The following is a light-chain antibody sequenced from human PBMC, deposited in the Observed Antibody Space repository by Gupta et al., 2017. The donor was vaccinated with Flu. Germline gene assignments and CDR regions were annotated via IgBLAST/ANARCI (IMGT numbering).Light chain of an antibody. CDR2: WAS. V-gene: IGKV4-1*01. CDR1: QSVLYSSNNKNY. CDR3: QQYDNHSSVT. J-gene: IGKJ2*01. Sequence: DIVMTQSPDSLAVSLGERATINCKSSQSVLYSSNNKNYLAWYQQKPGQPPKLLIYWASTRESGVPDRFSGSGSGTDFTLTISSLQAEDVAFYYCQQYDNHSSVTFGQGTKVEIK.